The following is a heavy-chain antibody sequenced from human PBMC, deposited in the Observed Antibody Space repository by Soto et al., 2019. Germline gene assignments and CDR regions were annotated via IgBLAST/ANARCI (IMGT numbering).Heavy chain of an antibody. V-gene: IGHV4-39*01. Sequence: SETLSLTCTASGGSITSSSHFWGWVRQPPGKGLEWIGTIYFTGNTYYTPSLKSRLTVSIDTSKNEFSLRLNSVTAADTAVYYCAGQTFTIAAASYGRSNWFDPWGPGTLVTVSS. CDR1: GGSITSSSHF. D-gene: IGHD6-25*01. J-gene: IGHJ5*02. CDR3: AGQTFTIAAASYGRSNWFDP. CDR2: IYFTGNT.